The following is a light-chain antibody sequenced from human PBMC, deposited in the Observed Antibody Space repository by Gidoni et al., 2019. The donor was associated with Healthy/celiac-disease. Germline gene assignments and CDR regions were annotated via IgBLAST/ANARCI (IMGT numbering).Light chain of an antibody. J-gene: IGLJ3*02. V-gene: IGLV2-14*01. CDR1: SSDVGGYNY. CDR2: EVS. Sequence: QSALTQPVSVSGSPGQSITISCTGTSSDVGGYNYISWYQQHPGKAPKLMIYEVSNRPSGVSNRFSGSKSGHTASLTISGLPAEDEADYYCSSYTSSSTWVFGGGTKLPVL. CDR3: SSYTSSSTWV.